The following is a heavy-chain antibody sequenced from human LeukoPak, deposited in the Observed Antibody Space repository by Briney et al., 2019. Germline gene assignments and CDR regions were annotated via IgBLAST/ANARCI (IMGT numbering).Heavy chain of an antibody. J-gene: IGHJ3*02. V-gene: IGHV4-30-2*02. CDR3: ASAVYDSSVIAFDI. D-gene: IGHD3-22*01. CDR1: GGSISSGGYS. CDR2: IYHSGST. Sequence: PSETLSLTCAVSGGSISSGGYSWSWIRQPPGKGLEWIGYIYHSGSTYYNPSLKSRVTISVDTSKNQFSLKLSSVTAADTAVYYCASAVYDSSVIAFDIWGQGTMVTVSS.